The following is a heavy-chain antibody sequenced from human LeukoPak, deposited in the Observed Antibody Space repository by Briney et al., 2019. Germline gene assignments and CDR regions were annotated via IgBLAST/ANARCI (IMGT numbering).Heavy chain of an antibody. Sequence: GGSLRLSCAASGFTFSSYAMSWVRQAPGKGLEWVSAISGSGGSTYYADSVKGWFTISRDNSKNTLYLQMNSLRAEDTAVYYCAKDLRAYYYDSSGQGAFDIWGKGTMVTVSS. CDR3: AKDLRAYYYDSSGQGAFDI. V-gene: IGHV3-23*01. D-gene: IGHD3-22*01. CDR1: GFTFSSYA. CDR2: ISGSGGST. J-gene: IGHJ3*02.